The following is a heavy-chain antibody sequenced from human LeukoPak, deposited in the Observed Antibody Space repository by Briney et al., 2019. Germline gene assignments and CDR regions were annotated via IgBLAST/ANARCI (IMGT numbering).Heavy chain of an antibody. V-gene: IGHV3-30*04. CDR2: ISYDGSNK. CDR1: GFTFSGYP. D-gene: IGHD3-3*01. J-gene: IGHJ5*02. Sequence: GKSLRLSCAASGFTFSGYPIHWVRQAPGKGLEWVAVISYDGSNKYYADSVKGRFTISRDNSKNTLYLQMNSLRAEDTAVYYCARDLSPTYYDFWSGPDPWGQGTLVTVSS. CDR3: ARDLSPTYYDFWSGPDP.